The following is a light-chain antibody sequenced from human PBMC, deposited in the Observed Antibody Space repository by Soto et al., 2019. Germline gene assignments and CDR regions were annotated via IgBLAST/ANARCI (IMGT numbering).Light chain of an antibody. J-gene: IGLJ1*01. CDR3: SSYTIRSTLV. Sequence: SVLTQPASVSASPGQSISISCTGSSSDVGGYNYVSWYQQLPGKAPKLMIFEVTNRPSGVSNRFSGSKSGNTASLTISRLQAEDEADYFCSSYTIRSTLVFGTGTKVTVL. V-gene: IGLV2-14*01. CDR2: EVT. CDR1: SSDVGGYNY.